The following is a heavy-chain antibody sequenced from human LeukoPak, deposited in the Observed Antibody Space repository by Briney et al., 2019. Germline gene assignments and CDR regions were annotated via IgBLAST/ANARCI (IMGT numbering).Heavy chain of an antibody. CDR2: ISYDGSNK. CDR3: ARENLESWSTIDY. Sequence: GRSLRLSCAASGFTFSSYAMHWVRQAPGKGLGWVAVISYDGSNKYYADSVKGRFTISRDNSKNTLYLQMNSLRAEDTAVYYCARENLESWSTIDYWGQGTLVTVSS. D-gene: IGHD3-3*01. V-gene: IGHV3-30-3*01. CDR1: GFTFSSYA. J-gene: IGHJ4*02.